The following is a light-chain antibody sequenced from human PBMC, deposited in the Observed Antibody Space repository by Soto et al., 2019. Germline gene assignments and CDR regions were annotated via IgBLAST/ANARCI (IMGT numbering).Light chain of an antibody. CDR1: QSGFSFY. CDR3: HQYGSSPWT. J-gene: IGKJ1*01. Sequence: EIVLTQSPGTLSLSPGERATLSCRASQSGFSFYLAWFQQKPGQAPRLLIYGASTRATGIPDRFSGSGSGTDFTLTISRLEPEDFAEYYCHQYGSSPWTLGQGTKVDIK. CDR2: GAS. V-gene: IGKV3-20*01.